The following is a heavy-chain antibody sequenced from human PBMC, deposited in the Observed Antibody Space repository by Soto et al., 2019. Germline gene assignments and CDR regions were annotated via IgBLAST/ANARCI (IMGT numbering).Heavy chain of an antibody. CDR2: ISYDGSNK. Sequence: GGSLRLSCAASGFTFSSYGMHWVRQAPGKGLEWVAVISYDGSNKYYADSVKGRFTISRDNSKNTLYLQMNSLRAEDTAVYYCAKDPRYYGSGSYMGSFDYWGQGTLVTVSS. D-gene: IGHD3-10*01. CDR1: GFTFSSYG. CDR3: AKDPRYYGSGSYMGSFDY. J-gene: IGHJ4*02. V-gene: IGHV3-30*18.